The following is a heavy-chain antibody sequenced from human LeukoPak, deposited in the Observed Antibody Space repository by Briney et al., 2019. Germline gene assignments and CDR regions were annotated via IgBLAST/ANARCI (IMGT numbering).Heavy chain of an antibody. J-gene: IGHJ4*02. CDR3: AREALDCGGDCYSSFDY. V-gene: IGHV3-48*04. Sequence: GGSLRLSCAASGFTFSSYAMSWVRQAPGKGLEWVSYISSSSSTIYYADSVKGRFTISRDNAKNSLYLQMNSLRAEDTAVYYCAREALDCGGDCYSSFDYWGQGTLVTVSS. D-gene: IGHD2-21*02. CDR2: ISSSSSTI. CDR1: GFTFSSYA.